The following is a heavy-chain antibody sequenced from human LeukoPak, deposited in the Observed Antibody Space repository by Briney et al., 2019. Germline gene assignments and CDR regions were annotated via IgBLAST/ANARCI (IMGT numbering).Heavy chain of an antibody. D-gene: IGHD3-22*01. CDR1: GYTFTGYY. Sequence: ASVKVSCKASGYTFTGYYMHWVRQAPGQGLEWMGWINPNSGSTNYAQKFQGRVTMTRDTSISTAYMELSRLRSDDTAVYYCAVGSDYYDSSHFDYWGQGTLVTVSS. CDR3: AVGSDYYDSSHFDY. CDR2: INPNSGST. V-gene: IGHV1-2*02. J-gene: IGHJ4*02.